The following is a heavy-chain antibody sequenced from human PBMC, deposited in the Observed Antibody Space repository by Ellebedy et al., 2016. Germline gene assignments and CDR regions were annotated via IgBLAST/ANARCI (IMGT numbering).Heavy chain of an antibody. CDR2: INPSGGNT. J-gene: IGHJ4*02. CDR1: GYSFATNN. V-gene: IGHV1-46*01. D-gene: IGHD1-1*01. CDR3: AREIMRESQYEGSDLYWDGTLDF. Sequence: ASVKVSXKTSGYSFATNNMHWVRQAPGQGPEWMGIINPSGGNTRYAQKFQGRVTMTRDTSTSTVFMELSNLRSADTALYYCAREIMRESQYEGSDLYWDGTLDFWGQGTLVTVS.